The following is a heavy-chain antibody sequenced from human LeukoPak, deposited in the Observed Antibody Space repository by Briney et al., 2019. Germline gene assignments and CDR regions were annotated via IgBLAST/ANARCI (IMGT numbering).Heavy chain of an antibody. CDR2: ISSSSSYI. J-gene: IGHJ4*02. CDR1: GFTFSSYS. V-gene: IGHV3-21*01. D-gene: IGHD6-19*01. Sequence: PGGSLRLSCAASGFTFSSYSMNWVRQAPGKGLEWVSSISSSSSYIYYADSVKGRFTISRDNAKNSLYLQMNSLRAEDTSVYYCARDPTMKYSSGQTGGDYWGQGTLVTVFS. CDR3: ARDPTMKYSSGQTGGDY.